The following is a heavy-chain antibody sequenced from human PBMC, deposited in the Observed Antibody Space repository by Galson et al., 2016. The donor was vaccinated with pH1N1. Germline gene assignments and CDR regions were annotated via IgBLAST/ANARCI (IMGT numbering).Heavy chain of an antibody. J-gene: IGHJ5*02. CDR3: ARGLWDCTSINYYARTKSYFDP. CDR1: GGSISGYF. Sequence: SETLSLTCTLSGGSISGYFWSWIRQPPGKGLEWIGHVYDGVATDYNTSLKSRVTISIDASKRQFFLNLTSVTAADTAVYYCARGLWDCTSINYYARTKSYFDPWGQGTRVTVSS. CDR2: VYDGVAT. D-gene: IGHD2-2*01. V-gene: IGHV4-59*01.